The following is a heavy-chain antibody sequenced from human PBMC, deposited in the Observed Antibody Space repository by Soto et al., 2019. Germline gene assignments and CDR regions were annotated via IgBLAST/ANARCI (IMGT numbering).Heavy chain of an antibody. CDR3: ARRETQGPIDY. V-gene: IGHV4-28*01. CDR2: IYYSGTT. J-gene: IGHJ4*02. CDR1: GCAKIALNW. Sequence: TGCAKIALNWWGWIRQPPGKGLECIGYIYYSGTTYYNPSLKSRVTMSVDTSKNQFSLKLTSVTAVDTAVYYCARRETQGPIDYWGQG. D-gene: IGHD1-26*01.